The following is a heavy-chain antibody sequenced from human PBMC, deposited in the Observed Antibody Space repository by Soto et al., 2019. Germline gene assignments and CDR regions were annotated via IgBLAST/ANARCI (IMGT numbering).Heavy chain of an antibody. CDR1: GFTFSSYG. J-gene: IGHJ5*02. D-gene: IGHD3-10*01. V-gene: IGHV3-33*01. CDR3: ARDYDSYGSGPKGNWFDP. CDR2: IWYDGSNK. Sequence: QVQLVESGGGVVQPGRSLRLSCAASGFTFSSYGMHWVRQAPGKGLEWVAVIWYDGSNKYYVDSVKGRFTISRDNSKNTLYLQMNSLRAEDTAVYYCARDYDSYGSGPKGNWFDPWGQGTLVTVSS.